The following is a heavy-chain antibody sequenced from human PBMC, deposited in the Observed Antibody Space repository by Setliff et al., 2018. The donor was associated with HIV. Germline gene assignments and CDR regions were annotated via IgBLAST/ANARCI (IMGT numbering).Heavy chain of an antibody. J-gene: IGHJ5*02. Sequence: ASVKVSCKVSGGSFISHYIHWVRQVPGQGLDWMGIISPSDGSTVYTQKLQGRVTMTTDTSTSTAYMELRSLRSDDTAVYYCARDPAFRRYYDILTGYSPSWFDPWGQGTLVTVSS. CDR2: ISPSDGST. V-gene: IGHV1-46*01. CDR1: GGSFISHY. D-gene: IGHD3-9*01. CDR3: ARDPAFRRYYDILTGYSPSWFDP.